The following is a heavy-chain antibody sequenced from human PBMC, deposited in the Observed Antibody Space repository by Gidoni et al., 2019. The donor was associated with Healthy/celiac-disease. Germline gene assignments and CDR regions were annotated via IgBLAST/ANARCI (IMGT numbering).Heavy chain of an antibody. CDR1: GGSFSGYY. CDR2: INHSGST. Sequence: QVQLQQWGAGLLKPSETLSLTCAVYGGSFSGYYWSWIRQPPGKGLEWIGEINHSGSTNYNPSLKSRVTISVDTSKNQFSLKLSSVTAADTAVYYCARRGSSSGSLPEYFDYWGQGTLVTVSS. J-gene: IGHJ4*02. D-gene: IGHD6-6*01. CDR3: ARRGSSSGSLPEYFDY. V-gene: IGHV4-34*01.